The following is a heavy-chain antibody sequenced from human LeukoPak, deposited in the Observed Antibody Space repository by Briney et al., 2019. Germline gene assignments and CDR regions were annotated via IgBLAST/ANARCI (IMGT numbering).Heavy chain of an antibody. CDR3: ARGVVPLWELLSRSPYVMDF. CDR2: ISYDGSNK. J-gene: IGHJ6*02. CDR1: GFTFSSHA. V-gene: IGHV3-30-3*01. D-gene: IGHD3-10*01. Sequence: GRSLRLSCAASGFTFSSHAMHWVRQAPGKGLEWVAVISYDGSNKYYTDSVKGRFNIYRENSKNTLYLQMNSLRPEDTAVHYCARGVVPLWELLSRSPYVMDFWVQGATVTVSS.